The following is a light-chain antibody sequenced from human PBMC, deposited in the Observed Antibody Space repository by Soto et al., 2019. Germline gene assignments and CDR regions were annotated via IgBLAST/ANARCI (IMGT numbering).Light chain of an antibody. J-gene: IGKJ4*01. CDR3: AQGLATPFT. CDR2: LGS. CDR1: QNLLHSNGYNY. V-gene: IGKV2-28*01. Sequence: IVLTQSPLSLPVTPGDPASISCRSSQNLLHSNGYNYLNWYLQKPGQSPQLLIYLGSNRASGVPDRFSGSGSGTDFTLTINRVEAEDVGLYFCAQGLATPFTFGGGTKVEIK.